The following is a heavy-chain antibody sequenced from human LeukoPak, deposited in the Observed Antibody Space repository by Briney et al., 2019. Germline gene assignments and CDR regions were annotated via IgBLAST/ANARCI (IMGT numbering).Heavy chain of an antibody. V-gene: IGHV4-34*01. CDR1: GGSFGGYY. CDR3: ARAKVGATPFDY. CDR2: INHSGST. J-gene: IGHJ4*02. D-gene: IGHD1-26*01. Sequence: PSETLSLTCAVYGGSFGGYYWSWIRQPPGKGLEWIGEINHSGSTNYNPSLKSRVTISVDTSKNQFSLKLSSVTAADTAVYYCARAKVGATPFDYWGQGTLVTVSS.